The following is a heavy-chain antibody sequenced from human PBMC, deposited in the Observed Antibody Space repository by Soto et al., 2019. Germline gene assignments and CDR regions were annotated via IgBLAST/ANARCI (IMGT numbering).Heavy chain of an antibody. CDR2: MNPNSGNT. J-gene: IGHJ6*02. Sequence: ASVKVSCKASGYTFTSYDINWVRQATGQGLEWMGWMNPNSGNTGYAQKFQGRVTMTRSTSISTAYMELSSLRSEDTAVYYCHTAMVRGYYYYGMDVWGQGTTVTVSS. D-gene: IGHD5-18*01. CDR3: HTAMVRGYYYYGMDV. CDR1: GYTFTSYD. V-gene: IGHV1-8*01.